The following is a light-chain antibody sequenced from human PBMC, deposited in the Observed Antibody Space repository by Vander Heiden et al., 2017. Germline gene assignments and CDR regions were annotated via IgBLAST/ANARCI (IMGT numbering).Light chain of an antibody. CDR1: SSDVGCYNY. CDR3: CAYAGSYTWV. CDR2: DVR. V-gene: IGLV2-11*01. J-gene: IGLJ3*02. Sequence: QSALTPPRSVSGSPGQSVTISCDGTSSDVGCYNYVSWYQQQPAKAPKLMSYDVRKRPSGVPDRFSGSKSGNTASLTSSGLQAEDEDDYYCCAYAGSYTWVFGGGTKRTVL.